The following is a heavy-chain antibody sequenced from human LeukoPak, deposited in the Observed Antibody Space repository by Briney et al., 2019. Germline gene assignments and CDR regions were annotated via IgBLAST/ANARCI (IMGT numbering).Heavy chain of an antibody. Sequence: ASVKVSCKASGYTFTGYYMHWVRQAPGQGLEWMGWINPNSGGTNYAQKFQGRVTMTRDTSISTAYMELSRLRSDDTAVYYCARDPPHGYYDSSGSPFDYWGQGTLVTVSS. V-gene: IGHV1-2*02. CDR1: GYTFTGYY. CDR3: ARDPPHGYYDSSGSPFDY. CDR2: INPNSGGT. D-gene: IGHD3-22*01. J-gene: IGHJ4*02.